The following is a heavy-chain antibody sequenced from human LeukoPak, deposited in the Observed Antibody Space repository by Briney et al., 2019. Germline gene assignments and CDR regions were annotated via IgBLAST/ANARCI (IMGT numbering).Heavy chain of an antibody. J-gene: IGHJ4*02. Sequence: ASVKVSCKASGYTFTSYDINWVRQATGQGLEWMGWMNPNSGNTGYAQKFQGRVTMTRNTSISTAYMELSSLRSEDTAVYYCARGGSRLGSGSYYNRPLDYWGQGTLVTVSS. CDR1: GYTFTSYD. V-gene: IGHV1-8*02. D-gene: IGHD3-10*01. CDR2: MNPNSGNT. CDR3: ARGGSRLGSGSYYNRPLDY.